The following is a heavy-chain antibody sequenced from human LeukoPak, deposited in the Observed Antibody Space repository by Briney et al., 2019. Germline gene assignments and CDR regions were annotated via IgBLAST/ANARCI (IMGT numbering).Heavy chain of an antibody. CDR1: GFTFSSYW. Sequence: GGSLRLSCAASGFTFSSYWMSWVRQAPGKGPEWVANIKQDGSEKYYVDSVKGRFTISRDNAKNSLYLQMNSLRAEDTAVYYCARGHHLKAFQWLADRARGDYWGQGTLVTVSS. CDR3: ARGHHLKAFQWLADRARGDY. D-gene: IGHD6-19*01. J-gene: IGHJ4*02. CDR2: IKQDGSEK. V-gene: IGHV3-7*01.